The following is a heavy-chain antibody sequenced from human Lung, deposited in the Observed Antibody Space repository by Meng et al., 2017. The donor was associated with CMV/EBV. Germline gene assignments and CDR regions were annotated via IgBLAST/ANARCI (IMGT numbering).Heavy chain of an antibody. CDR3: ARGSRDEAFQH. J-gene: IGHJ1*01. V-gene: IGHV4-4*07. Sequence: QVPRRERGPGLVKPSQTPSLPCTVSGGSISSSYWSWIRQPAGKGLEWIGRIYTSGSTNYNPSLKSRVTMSVDTSKNQFSLKLSSVTAADTAVYYCARGSRDEAFQHWGQGTLVTVSS. CDR1: GGSISSSY. D-gene: IGHD5-24*01. CDR2: IYTSGST.